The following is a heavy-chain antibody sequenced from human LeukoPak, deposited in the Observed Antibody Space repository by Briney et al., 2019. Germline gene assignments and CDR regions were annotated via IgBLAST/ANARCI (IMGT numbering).Heavy chain of an antibody. D-gene: IGHD5-12*01. CDR3: AREYGGREGAYYYGMDV. CDR2: IIPIFGTA. Sequence: ASVKVSCKASGGTFSSYAISWVRQAPGQGLEWMGGIIPIFGTANYAQKFQGRVTITADESTSTAYMELSSLRSEDTAVYYCAREYGGREGAYYYGMDVWGQGTTVTVSS. V-gene: IGHV1-69*13. J-gene: IGHJ6*02. CDR1: GGTFSSYA.